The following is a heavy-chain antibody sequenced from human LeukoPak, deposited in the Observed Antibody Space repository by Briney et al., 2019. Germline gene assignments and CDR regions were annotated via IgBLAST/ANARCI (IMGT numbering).Heavy chain of an antibody. J-gene: IGHJ4*02. Sequence: GGSLRLSCAASGFTFSSYSMNWVRQAPGKGLEWVSSISSSSSYIYYADSVKGRFTISRDNAKNSLYLQMNSLRAEDTAVYYCARVGGYCSGGSCYLFDYWGQGTLVTVSS. D-gene: IGHD2-15*01. V-gene: IGHV3-21*01. CDR2: ISSSSSYI. CDR1: GFTFSSYS. CDR3: ARVGGYCSGGSCYLFDY.